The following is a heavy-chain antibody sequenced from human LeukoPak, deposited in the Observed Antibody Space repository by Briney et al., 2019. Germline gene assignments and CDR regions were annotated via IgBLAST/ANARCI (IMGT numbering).Heavy chain of an antibody. Sequence: GGSLRLSCAASGFTFSTHSMVWVRQAPGKGLECVSYISSSSSTIYYADSVKGRFTISRDNAENSVYLQMNSLRAEDTAVYYCLRVKTYASYDPWGQGPLVPVSS. CDR2: ISSSSSTI. V-gene: IGHV3-48*01. J-gene: IGHJ5*02. CDR1: GFTFSTHS. CDR3: LRVKTYASYDP. D-gene: IGHD2-21*01.